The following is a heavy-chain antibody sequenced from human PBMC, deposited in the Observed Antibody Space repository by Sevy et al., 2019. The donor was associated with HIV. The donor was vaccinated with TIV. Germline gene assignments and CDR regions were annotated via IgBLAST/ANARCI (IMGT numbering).Heavy chain of an antibody. Sequence: GGSLRLSCTASGFTFSSYGMHWVRQAPGKGLEWVAVISYDGSNKFYEDSVKGRFTISRDNSKNTLFLQMNSLRSEDTAVYYCAKSCLQLLFNYYAMDVWGQGTTVTVSS. D-gene: IGHD6-6*01. J-gene: IGHJ6*02. CDR1: GFTFSSYG. V-gene: IGHV3-30*18. CDR3: AKSCLQLLFNYYAMDV. CDR2: ISYDGSNK.